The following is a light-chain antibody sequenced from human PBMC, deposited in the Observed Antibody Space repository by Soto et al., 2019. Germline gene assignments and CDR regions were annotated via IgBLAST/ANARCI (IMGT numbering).Light chain of an antibody. J-gene: IGKJ1*01. CDR2: VAS. CDR1: QSISTW. Sequence: DIQMTQSPSTLSASVGDRVTITCRASQSISTWLAWYQQKPGKAPKLLVYVASSLQGGVPSRFSGSGSGTKFTLTISSLQPDDFATYYCQEYNTYRWTFGQGTKVDIK. V-gene: IGKV1-5*01. CDR3: QEYNTYRWT.